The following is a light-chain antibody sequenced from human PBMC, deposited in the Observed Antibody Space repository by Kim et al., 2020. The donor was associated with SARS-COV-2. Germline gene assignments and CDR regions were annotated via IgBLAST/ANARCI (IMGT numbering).Light chain of an antibody. V-gene: IGLV2-8*01. Sequence: QSALTQPPSASGSPGQSVTISCTGTSSDVGNYNSVSWYQQHPGKAPKLMIYEVTKRPSGVPDRFSGSKSGNTASLTISGLQAEDEADYYCCSYAGSSTWVFGGGTQLTVL. CDR2: EVT. J-gene: IGLJ3*02. CDR1: SSDVGNYNS. CDR3: CSYAGSSTWV.